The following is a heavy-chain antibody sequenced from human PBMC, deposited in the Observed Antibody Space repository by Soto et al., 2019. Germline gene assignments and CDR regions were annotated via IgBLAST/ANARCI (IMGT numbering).Heavy chain of an antibody. CDR1: GYSFTSYW. CDR3: SRRAHMSRRGETFSYYYYGMDV. CDR2: IDPIDSYT. Sequence: PGESLKISCKGSGYSFTSYWISWVRQMPGKGLEWMGRIDPIDSYTNCSPSFQGHVTISADKSISTAYLQWSSLKASDTAMYYCSRRAHMSRRGETFSYYYYGMDVWGQGTTVTVSS. J-gene: IGHJ6*02. V-gene: IGHV5-10-1*01. D-gene: IGHD3-16*01.